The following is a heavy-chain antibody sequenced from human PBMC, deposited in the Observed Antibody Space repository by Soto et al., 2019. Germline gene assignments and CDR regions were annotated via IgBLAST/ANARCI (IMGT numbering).Heavy chain of an antibody. D-gene: IGHD5-18*01. V-gene: IGHV1-69*13. CDR1: GGTFSSYA. CDR2: IIPIFGTA. J-gene: IGHJ3*02. CDR3: ARRPYGYYALDI. Sequence: SVKVSCKASGGTFSSYAISWVRQAPGQGLEWMGGIIPIFGTANYAQKFQGRVTITADESTSTAYMELSSLRSEDTAVYYCARRPYGYYALDIWGQGTMVTVSS.